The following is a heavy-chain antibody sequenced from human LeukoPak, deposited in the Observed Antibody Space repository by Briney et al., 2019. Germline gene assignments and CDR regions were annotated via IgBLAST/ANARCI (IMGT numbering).Heavy chain of an antibody. J-gene: IGHJ4*02. Sequence: KTGGSLRLSCEASGFTFGSHAMYWVRQAPRKGLEWVAGIFGSGGSPHYADSVKGRFTISRDNPRNTVYLQINSLRDDDTAVYYCGKTTVGYSSGQKPAWPVDFWGQGTLVTVSS. CDR3: GKTTVGYSSGQKPAWPVDF. D-gene: IGHD5-18*01. V-gene: IGHV3-23*01. CDR2: IFGSGGSP. CDR1: GFTFGSHA.